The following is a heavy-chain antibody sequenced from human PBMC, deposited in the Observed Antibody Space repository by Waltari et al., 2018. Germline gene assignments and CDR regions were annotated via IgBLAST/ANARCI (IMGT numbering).Heavy chain of an antibody. Sequence: QVQLQQWGAGLLKPSETLSLTCAVYGGSFSGYYWSWIRQPPGKGLEWIGEINHSGSTNYNPSLKSRVTRSVDTSKNQFSLKLSSVTAADTAVYYCARGSGTYGMDVWGQGTTVTVSS. J-gene: IGHJ6*02. V-gene: IGHV4-34*01. D-gene: IGHD3-10*01. CDR3: ARGSGTYGMDV. CDR1: GGSFSGYY. CDR2: INHSGST.